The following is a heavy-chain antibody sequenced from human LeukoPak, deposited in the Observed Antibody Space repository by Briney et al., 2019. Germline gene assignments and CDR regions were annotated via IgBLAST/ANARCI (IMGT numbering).Heavy chain of an antibody. J-gene: IGHJ2*01. CDR2: IHRGAHT. CDR1: GFSVSTKY. Sequence: PGGSLTLSCAASGFSVSTKYMNWVGQAPRKGLEWVSIIHRGAHTYSAYSVKGRFTISRYTSKNTLFLHMNNLRVQDTAVYYCARVGDHYHWYLDLWGGGTLVSVSS. D-gene: IGHD3-10*01. V-gene: IGHV3-53*01. CDR3: ARVGDHYHWYLDL.